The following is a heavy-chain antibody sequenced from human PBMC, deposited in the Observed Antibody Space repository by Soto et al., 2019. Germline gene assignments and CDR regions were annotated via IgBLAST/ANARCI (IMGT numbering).Heavy chain of an antibody. CDR2: IYHSGST. Sequence: QVQLQESGPGLVKPSGTLSLTCAVSGGSISSSNWWSWVRQPPGKGLEWIGEIYHSGSTNYNPSLKSRVTTAVDKSKNQFSLKLGSVTAADTAVYYCARLRDYGDYSPAYSYYGMDVWGQGTTVTVSS. CDR1: GGSISSSNW. V-gene: IGHV4-4*02. J-gene: IGHJ6*02. CDR3: ARLRDYGDYSPAYSYYGMDV. D-gene: IGHD4-17*01.